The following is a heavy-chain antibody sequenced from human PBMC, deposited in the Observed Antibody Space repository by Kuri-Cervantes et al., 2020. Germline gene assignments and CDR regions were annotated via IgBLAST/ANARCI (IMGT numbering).Heavy chain of an antibody. J-gene: IGHJ6*03. CDR3: ARVGVAAAGADYYYMDV. CDR1: GGSFSGYY. Sequence: SQTLSHTCAVHGGSFSGYYWSWIRQPPGKGLEWIGEINHSGSTNYNPSLKSRVTISVDTSKNQFSLKLSSVTAADTAVYYCARVGVAAAGADYYYMDVWGKGTPVTVSS. D-gene: IGHD6-13*01. CDR2: INHSGST. V-gene: IGHV4-34*01.